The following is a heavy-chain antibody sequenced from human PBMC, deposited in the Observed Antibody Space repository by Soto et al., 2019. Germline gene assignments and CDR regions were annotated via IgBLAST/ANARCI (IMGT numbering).Heavy chain of an antibody. CDR3: ARGGSGSYYNGPAY. CDR1: GGTFSSYA. CDR2: IIPIFGTA. D-gene: IGHD3-10*01. Sequence: ASVKVSCKASGGTFSSYAISWVRQAPGQGLEWMGGIIPIFGTANYAQKFQGRVTITADESTSTAYMELSSLRSEDTAVYYCARGGSGSYYNGPAYWGQGTLVTVSS. V-gene: IGHV1-69*13. J-gene: IGHJ4*02.